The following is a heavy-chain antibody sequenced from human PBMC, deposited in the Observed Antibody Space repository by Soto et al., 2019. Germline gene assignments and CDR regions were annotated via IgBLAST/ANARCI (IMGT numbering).Heavy chain of an antibody. CDR2: SRNKANSYTT. J-gene: IGHJ3*02. V-gene: IGHV3-72*01. CDR1: GFIFSDHY. Sequence: EVELVESGGGLVQPGGSLRLSCAVSGFIFSDHYMDWVRQAPGTGLEWVGRSRNKANSYTTEYVASVKGRFTISRDDLKNSLYLQMNNLKTEDTAVYYCVRVVAYAIDMWGQGTMVTVSS. D-gene: IGHD5-12*01. CDR3: VRVVAYAIDM.